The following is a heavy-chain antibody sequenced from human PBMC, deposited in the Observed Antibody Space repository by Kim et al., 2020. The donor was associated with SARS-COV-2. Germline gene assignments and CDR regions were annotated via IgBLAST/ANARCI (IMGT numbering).Heavy chain of an antibody. V-gene: IGHV1-69*04. CDR1: GGTFSSYA. CDR2: IIPILGIA. Sequence: SVKVSCKASGGTFSSYAISWVRQAPGQGLEWMGRIIPILGIANYAQKFQGRVTITADKSTSTAYMELSSLRSEDTAVYYCARALYYYDSSGYYGDYWGQGTLVTVSS. CDR3: ARALYYYDSSGYYGDY. D-gene: IGHD3-22*01. J-gene: IGHJ4*02.